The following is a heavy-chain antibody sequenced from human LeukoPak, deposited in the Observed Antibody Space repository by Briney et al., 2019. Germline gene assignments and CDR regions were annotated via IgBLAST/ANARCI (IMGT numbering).Heavy chain of an antibody. Sequence: GGSLRLSCAASGFTFSNAWMNWVRQAPGKGLEWVGRIKSKTDGGTTDYAAPVKGRFTISRDDSKNTLYLQMNSLKTEDTAVYYCTTLLPYNWNYGFLQIDYWGQGALVTVSS. CDR3: TTLLPYNWNYGFLQIDY. V-gene: IGHV3-15*07. D-gene: IGHD1-7*01. J-gene: IGHJ4*02. CDR1: GFTFSNAW. CDR2: IKSKTDGGTT.